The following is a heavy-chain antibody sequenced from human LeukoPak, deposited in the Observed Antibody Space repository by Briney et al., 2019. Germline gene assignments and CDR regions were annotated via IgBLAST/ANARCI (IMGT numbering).Heavy chain of an antibody. D-gene: IGHD3-10*01. CDR3: ARDHGSGTRNWFDP. J-gene: IGHJ5*02. Sequence: GGSLRLSCAASGFTFSSYGTHWVRQAPGKGLEWVAVIWYDGSNKYYADSVKGRFTISRDNSKNTLYLQMNSLRAEDTAVYYCARDHGSGTRNWFDPWGQGTLVTVSS. V-gene: IGHV3-33*01. CDR1: GFTFSSYG. CDR2: IWYDGSNK.